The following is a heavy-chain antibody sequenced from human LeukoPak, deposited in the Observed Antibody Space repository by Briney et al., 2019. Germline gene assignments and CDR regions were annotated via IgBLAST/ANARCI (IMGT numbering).Heavy chain of an antibody. CDR3: ARDQIFGVGFPDY. V-gene: IGHV3-48*03. CDR2: ISSSGSTI. D-gene: IGHD3-3*01. J-gene: IGHJ4*02. Sequence: PGGSLRLSCAASGFTFSSYEMNWVRQAPGKGLEWVSYISSSGSTIYYADSVKGRFTISRDNAKNSLYLQMNSLRAEDTAVYYCARDQIFGVGFPDYWGQGTLVTVSS. CDR1: GFTFSSYE.